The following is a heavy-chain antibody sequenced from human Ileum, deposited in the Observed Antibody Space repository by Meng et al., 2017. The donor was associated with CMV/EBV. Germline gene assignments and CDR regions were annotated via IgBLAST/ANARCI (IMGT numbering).Heavy chain of an antibody. CDR3: ARQRGYCSGGSCYHFDY. Sequence: QVQLQESGPGLVKPSQPLSLTFTVSGGSISSGDYYWSWIRQPPGKGLEWIGYIYYSGSTYYNPSLKSRVTISVDTSKNQFSLKLSSVTAADTAVYYCARQRGYCSGGSCYHFDYWGQGTLVTVSS. CDR2: IYYSGST. D-gene: IGHD2-15*01. V-gene: IGHV4-30-4*08. J-gene: IGHJ4*02. CDR1: GGSISSGDYY.